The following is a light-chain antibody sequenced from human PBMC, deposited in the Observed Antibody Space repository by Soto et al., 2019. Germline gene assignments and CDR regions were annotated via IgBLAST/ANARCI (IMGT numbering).Light chain of an antibody. Sequence: DIQMTQSPSTLSASVGDRVTITCRASQSISSWLAWYQQKPGKAPKLLIYDASSLESGVPSRFSGSGSGTEFTLTISSLQPDDFATNYCQQYNSYPATFGGGTKVEIK. CDR1: QSISSW. CDR3: QQYNSYPAT. CDR2: DAS. J-gene: IGKJ4*01. V-gene: IGKV1-5*01.